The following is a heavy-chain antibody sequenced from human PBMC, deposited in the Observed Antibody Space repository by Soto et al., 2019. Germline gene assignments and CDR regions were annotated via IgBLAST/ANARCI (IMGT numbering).Heavy chain of an antibody. V-gene: IGHV2-5*01. CDR3: ARGLATLPVFAFAI. CDR1: GFSLSTSGVG. CDR2: IYWSGDE. Sequence: QGTLKESGPTLVKPTQTLTLTGSFSGFSLSTSGVGVGWIRQSPGKALGWLALIYWSGDEHYRPSLKSRLSILKDTSKHHVVLIMTDMDPVDTATSYCARGLATLPVFAFAIWGQGTMVTVSS. J-gene: IGHJ3*02. D-gene: IGHD6-6*01.